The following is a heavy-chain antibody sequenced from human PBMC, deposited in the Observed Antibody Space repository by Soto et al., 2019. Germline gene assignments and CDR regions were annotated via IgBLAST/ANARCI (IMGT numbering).Heavy chain of an antibody. Sequence: SVKVSCKASGGTFSSYAISWVRQAPGQGLEWMGGTIPIFGTANYAQKFQGRVTITADESTSTAYMELSSLRSEDTAVYYCARVSGSSRWYLDPTNKYYFDYWGQGTLVTVSS. CDR2: TIPIFGTA. J-gene: IGHJ4*02. CDR3: ARVSGSSRWYLDPTNKYYFDY. CDR1: GGTFSSYA. D-gene: IGHD6-13*01. V-gene: IGHV1-69*13.